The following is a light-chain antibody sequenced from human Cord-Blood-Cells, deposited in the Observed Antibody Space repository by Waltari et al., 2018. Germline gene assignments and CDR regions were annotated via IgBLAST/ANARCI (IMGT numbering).Light chain of an antibody. CDR3: QAWDSSTYV. CDR1: KLWDKY. CDR2: QDS. J-gene: IGLJ1*01. V-gene: IGLV3-1*01. Sequence: SYELTQPPSVSVSPGQTASITSSGDKLWDKYACWYQQKPGQSPVLVIYQDSKRPSGIPERFSGSNSGNTATLTISGTQAMDEADYYCQAWDSSTYVFGTGTKVTVL.